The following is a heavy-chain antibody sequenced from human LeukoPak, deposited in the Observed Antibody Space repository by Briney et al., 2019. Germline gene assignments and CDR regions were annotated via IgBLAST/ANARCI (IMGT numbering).Heavy chain of an antibody. Sequence: PGGSLRLSCAASGFTFSDYNMRWIRQAPGKGLEWVSSISRSGSTKYYADSVKGRFTISRDNAKNSLYLQMNSLRAEDTAVYYCARDFRFLDDYWGQGTLVTVSS. CDR2: ISRSGSTK. D-gene: IGHD3-3*01. J-gene: IGHJ4*02. CDR3: ARDFRFLDDY. CDR1: GFTFSDYN. V-gene: IGHV3-11*04.